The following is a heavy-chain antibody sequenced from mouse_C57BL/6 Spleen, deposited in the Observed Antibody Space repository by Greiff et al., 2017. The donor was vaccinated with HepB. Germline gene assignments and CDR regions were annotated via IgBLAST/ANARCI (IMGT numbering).Heavy chain of an antibody. J-gene: IGHJ1*03. V-gene: IGHV5-15*01. D-gene: IGHD1-1*01. CDR1: GFTFSDYG. CDR3: ARPPNYYGSSYDWYFDV. Sequence: EVQLVESGGGLVQPGGSLKLSCAASGFTFSDYGMAWVRQAPRKGPEWVAFISNLAYSIYYADTVTGRFTISRENAKNTLYLEMRSLRSEDTAMYYGARPPNYYGSSYDWYFDVWGTGTTVTVSS. CDR2: ISNLAYSI.